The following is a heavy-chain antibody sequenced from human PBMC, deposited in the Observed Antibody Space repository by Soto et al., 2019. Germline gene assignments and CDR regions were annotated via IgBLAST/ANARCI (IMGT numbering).Heavy chain of an antibody. J-gene: IGHJ6*02. CDR2: INAGNGNT. CDR1: GYTFTSYA. Sequence: ASVKVSCKASGYTFTSYAMHCVRQAPGQRLEWMGWINAGNGNTKYSQKFQGRVTITRDTSASTAYMELSSLRSEDTAVYYCALGYCSGGSCYSDYYYYGMEVWGQGTTVTVSS. V-gene: IGHV1-3*01. CDR3: ALGYCSGGSCYSDYYYYGMEV. D-gene: IGHD2-15*01.